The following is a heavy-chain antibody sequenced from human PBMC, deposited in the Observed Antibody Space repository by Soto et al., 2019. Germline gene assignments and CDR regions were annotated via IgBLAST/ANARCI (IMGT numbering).Heavy chain of an antibody. D-gene: IGHD3-22*01. Sequence: GGSLRLSCAASGFTFSSYAMSWVRQAPGKGLEWVSAISGSGGSTYYADSVKGRFTISRDNSKNTLYLQMNSLRAEDTAVYYCAKARNYYDSSGYSADLDYWGQGTLVTVSS. V-gene: IGHV3-23*01. CDR3: AKARNYYDSSGYSADLDY. CDR2: ISGSGGST. J-gene: IGHJ4*02. CDR1: GFTFSSYA.